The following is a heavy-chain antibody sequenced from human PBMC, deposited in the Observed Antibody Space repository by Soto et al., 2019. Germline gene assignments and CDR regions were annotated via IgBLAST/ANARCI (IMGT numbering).Heavy chain of an antibody. CDR3: ARSTSGSYQPE. CDR2: IYYSGST. CDR1: GGSISSGGYY. Sequence: SETLSLTCTVSGGSISSGGYYWSWIRQHPGKGLEWIGYIYYSGSTYYNPSLKSRVTISVDTSKNQFSLKLSSVTAADTAVYYCARSTSGSYQPEWGQRTLVTVSS. V-gene: IGHV4-31*03. D-gene: IGHD1-26*01. J-gene: IGHJ4*02.